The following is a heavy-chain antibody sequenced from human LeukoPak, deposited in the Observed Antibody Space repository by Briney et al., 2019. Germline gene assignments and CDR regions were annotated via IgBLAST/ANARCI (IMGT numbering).Heavy chain of an antibody. D-gene: IGHD1-26*01. CDR1: GFNFNEYA. Sequence: PGGSLRLSCAASGFNFNEYAMVWVRQAPGEGLEWVSSITWNSDDIRYADSVKGRFTVSRNNAQNSLFLQMNSLRVEDTALYYCAKDSRHTVGGNYYYYGMEVWGQGTTVTVSS. CDR2: ITWNSDDI. V-gene: IGHV3-9*01. CDR3: AKDSRHTVGGNYYYYGMEV. J-gene: IGHJ6*02.